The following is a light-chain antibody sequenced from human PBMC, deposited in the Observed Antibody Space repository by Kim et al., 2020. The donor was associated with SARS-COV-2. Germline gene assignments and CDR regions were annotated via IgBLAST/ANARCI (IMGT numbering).Light chain of an antibody. J-gene: IGKJ1*01. CDR1: QSISRY. CDR3: QQSYSAPQT. CDR2: IAS. Sequence: DIQMTQSPSSLSASVGDRVSIICRASQSISRYLNWYQQKAGEAPKLLIYIASSLQGGVPSRFSGSGSGTDFTLTISSLQPEDFATYFCQQSYSAPQTFGQGTKVYIK. V-gene: IGKV1-39*01.